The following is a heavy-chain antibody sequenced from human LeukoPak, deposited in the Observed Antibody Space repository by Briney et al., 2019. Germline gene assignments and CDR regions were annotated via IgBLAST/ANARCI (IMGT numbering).Heavy chain of an antibody. CDR1: GFTFSDYA. CDR3: AKPQGVYYYGPLKN. Sequence: GGSLRLSCAASGFTFSDYAMTWVRQAPGKGLEWVSAISGSGGSTYYADSVKGRFTISRDNSKNTLYLQMNSLRAEDTAVYYCAKPQGVYYYGPLKNWGQGTLVTVSS. J-gene: IGHJ4*02. CDR2: ISGSGGST. V-gene: IGHV3-23*01. D-gene: IGHD3-10*01.